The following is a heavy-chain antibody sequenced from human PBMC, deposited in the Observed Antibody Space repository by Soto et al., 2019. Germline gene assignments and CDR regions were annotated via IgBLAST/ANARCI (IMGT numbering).Heavy chain of an antibody. CDR2: IDPSDSHT. Sequence: PGESLKISCKGSGYSFTSYWISWVRQMPGKGLEWMGRIDPSDSHTNYSPSFQGHVTISADKSISTAYLQWSSLKASDTAMYYCARHKRIAAAGTWLSGFPYYYYGMDVWGQGTTVTVSS. CDR3: ARHKRIAAAGTWLSGFPYYYYGMDV. CDR1: GYSFTSYW. D-gene: IGHD6-13*01. J-gene: IGHJ6*02. V-gene: IGHV5-10-1*01.